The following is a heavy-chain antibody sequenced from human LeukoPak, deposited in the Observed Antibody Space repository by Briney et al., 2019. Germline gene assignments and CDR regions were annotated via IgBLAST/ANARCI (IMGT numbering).Heavy chain of an antibody. D-gene: IGHD3-10*01. CDR1: GGSISSGGYS. CDR2: IYHSGST. V-gene: IGHV4-30-2*01. J-gene: IGHJ5*02. Sequence: SETLSLTCAVSGGSISSGGYSWSWIRQPPGKGLEWIVYIYHSGSTYYNPSLKSRVTISVDRSKNQFSLKLSSVTAADTAVYYCARVWFGEPPTGWFDPWGQGTLVTVSS. CDR3: ARVWFGEPPTGWFDP.